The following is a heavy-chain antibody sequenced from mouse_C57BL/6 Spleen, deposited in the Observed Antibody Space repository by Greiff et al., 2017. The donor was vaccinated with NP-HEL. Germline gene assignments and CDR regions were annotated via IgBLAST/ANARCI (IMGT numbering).Heavy chain of an antibody. Sequence: QVQLQQPGAELVMPGASVKLSCKASGYTFTSYWMHWVKQRPGQGLEWIGEIYPSDSYTNYNQKFKGKSTLTVDKSSSTAYMQLSSLTSEDSAVCYSARGGYDGYFDVWGTGTTVTVSS. CDR1: GYTFTSYW. CDR3: ARGGYDGYFDV. D-gene: IGHD2-3*01. J-gene: IGHJ1*03. CDR2: IYPSDSYT. V-gene: IGHV1-69*01.